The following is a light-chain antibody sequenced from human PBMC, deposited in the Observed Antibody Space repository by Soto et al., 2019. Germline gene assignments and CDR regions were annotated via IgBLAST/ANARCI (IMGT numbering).Light chain of an antibody. V-gene: IGKV1-9*01. CDR3: QHLNSYPRS. CDR1: QGISSY. Sequence: DIPLTQSPSFLSASVGDRVTITCRASQGISSYLAWYQQRPGEAPKVLIHGASTLQSGVPSRFSGSGSGTEFTLTISNLQPEDFGTYYCQHLNSYPRSFGQGTKVEIK. CDR2: GAS. J-gene: IGKJ1*01.